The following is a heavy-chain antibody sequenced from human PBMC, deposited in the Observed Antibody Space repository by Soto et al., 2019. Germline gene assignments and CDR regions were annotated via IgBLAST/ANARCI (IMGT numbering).Heavy chain of an antibody. Sequence: LSLTCAVYGGSFSGYYWSWIRQPPGKGLEWIGEINHSGSTNYNPSLKSRVTISVDTSKNQFSLKLSSVTAADTAVYYCARRIQLWLRVYYDSSGYYNFDYWGQGTLVTVSS. J-gene: IGHJ4*02. CDR1: GGSFSGYY. CDR3: ARRIQLWLRVYYDSSGYYNFDY. V-gene: IGHV4-34*01. D-gene: IGHD3-22*01. CDR2: INHSGST.